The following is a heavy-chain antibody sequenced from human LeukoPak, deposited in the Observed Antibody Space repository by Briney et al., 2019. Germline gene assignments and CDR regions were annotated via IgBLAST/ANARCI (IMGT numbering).Heavy chain of an antibody. V-gene: IGHV3-66*02. Sequence: GGSLRLSCAASGFTVSSKYMSWVRQAPGKGLEWVSVIYSGGSTYYADSVKGRFTISRDNSKNTLYLQMNSLRAEDTAVYYCAKGDTYYYDSSGYPGAPFDYWGQGTLVTVSS. J-gene: IGHJ4*02. CDR1: GFTVSSKY. D-gene: IGHD3-22*01. CDR3: AKGDTYYYDSSGYPGAPFDY. CDR2: IYSGGST.